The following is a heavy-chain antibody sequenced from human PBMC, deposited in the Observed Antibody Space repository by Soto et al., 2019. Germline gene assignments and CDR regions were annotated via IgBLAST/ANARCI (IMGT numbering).Heavy chain of an antibody. CDR2: ISAYNGNT. Sequence: ASVKVSCKASGYTFTSYGISWVRRAPGQGLEWMGWISAYNGNTNYAQKLQGRVTMTTDTSTSTAYMELRSLRSDDTAVYYCAREGCSGGSCYYYYYGMDVWGQGTTVTVSS. D-gene: IGHD2-15*01. CDR3: AREGCSGGSCYYYYYGMDV. CDR1: GYTFTSYG. V-gene: IGHV1-18*04. J-gene: IGHJ6*02.